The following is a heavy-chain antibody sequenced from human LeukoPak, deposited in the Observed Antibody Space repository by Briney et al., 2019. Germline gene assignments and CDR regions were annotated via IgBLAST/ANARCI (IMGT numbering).Heavy chain of an antibody. CDR3: AKGDRYGSARGNWFDP. V-gene: IGHV3-30*18. J-gene: IGHJ5*02. CDR2: ISYDGSNK. CDR1: GFTFSSYG. Sequence: GRSLRLSCAASGFTFSSYGMHWVRQAPGKGLEWVAVISYDGSNKYYADSVKGRFTISRDNSKNTLYLQMSSLRAEDTAVYYCAKGDRYGSARGNWFDPWGQGTLVTVSS. D-gene: IGHD3-10*01.